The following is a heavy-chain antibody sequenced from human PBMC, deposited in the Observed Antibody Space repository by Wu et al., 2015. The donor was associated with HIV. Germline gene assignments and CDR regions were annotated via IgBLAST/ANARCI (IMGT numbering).Heavy chain of an antibody. J-gene: IGHJ4*02. CDR1: GYTFTTYG. CDR2: ISGYNGNT. D-gene: IGHD3-9*01. V-gene: IGHV1-18*01. Sequence: QVHLVQSGAEVKKPGASVKVSCKASGYTFTTYGITWVRQAPGQGLEWMGWISGYNGNTNYAQKFQGRVTMTTDTSTSTAYMELRSLRSDDTAVYYCARVGHYFDWSPVIDYVGPGEXWSPSP. CDR3: ARVGHYFDWSPVIDY.